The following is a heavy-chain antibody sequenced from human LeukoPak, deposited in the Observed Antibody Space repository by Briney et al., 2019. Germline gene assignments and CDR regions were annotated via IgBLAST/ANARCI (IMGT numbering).Heavy chain of an antibody. CDR2: IIPIRGIS. D-gene: IGHD6-25*01. V-gene: IGHV1-69*04. CDR1: GGTFSSCA. Sequence: GASVTVSCKASGGTFSSCAISGVRQAPGQGLAWMGRIIPIRGISNYAQKFQGRVTINPDKSTSKAYMELSSLRSKETAVYLFPREAASRFDPWGQGTLVTVSS. J-gene: IGHJ5*02. CDR3: PREAASRFDP.